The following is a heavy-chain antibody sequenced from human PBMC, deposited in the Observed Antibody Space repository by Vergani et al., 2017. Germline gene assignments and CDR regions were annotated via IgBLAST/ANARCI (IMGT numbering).Heavy chain of an antibody. V-gene: IGHV1-69*13. CDR1: GGTFSSYA. J-gene: IGHJ4*02. CDR3: VRDEGCSYGWGRGDFDY. CDR2: IIPIFGTA. Sequence: QVQLVQSGAEVKKPGSLVKVSCKASGGTFSSYAISWVRQAPGQGLEWMGGIIPIFGTANYAQKFQGRVTITADESTSTAYMELSSLRSEDTAVYYCVRDEGCSYGWGRGDFDYWGQGTLVTVSS. D-gene: IGHD5-18*01.